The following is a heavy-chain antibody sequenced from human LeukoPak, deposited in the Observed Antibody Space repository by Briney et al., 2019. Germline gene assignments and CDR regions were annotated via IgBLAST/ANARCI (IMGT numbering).Heavy chain of an antibody. CDR3: ARATELTYCGGDCYLDY. CDR1: GYTFTISH. J-gene: IGHJ4*02. D-gene: IGHD2-21*02. V-gene: IGHV1-18*04. Sequence: GASVKVSCKTSGYTFTISHVPWVRQAPGQGLEWMGWISVYNGNTNYAPELQGRVTMTTDTSTSTAYMELRNLRSDDTAVYYCARATELTYCGGDCYLDYWGQGTLVTVSS. CDR2: ISVYNGNT.